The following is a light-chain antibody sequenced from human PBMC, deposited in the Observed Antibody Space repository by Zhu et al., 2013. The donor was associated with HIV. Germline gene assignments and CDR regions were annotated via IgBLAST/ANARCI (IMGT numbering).Light chain of an antibody. CDR1: SSDVGGYNH. CDR3: SSYTSSNTPV. V-gene: IGLV2-14*01. J-gene: IGLJ2*01. CDR2: EAT. Sequence: QSALTQPASVSGSPGQSITISCTGTSSDVGGYNHVSWYQQHPGKAPKLMIYEATKRPSPISNRFSASKSDNTASLTISGLQAEDEGDYYCSSYTSSNTPVFGGGTKLTVL.